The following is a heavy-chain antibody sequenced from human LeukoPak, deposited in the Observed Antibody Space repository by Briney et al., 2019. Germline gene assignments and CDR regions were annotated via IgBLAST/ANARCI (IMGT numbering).Heavy chain of an antibody. Sequence: PGGSLRLSCAASGFTLSSYSMNWVRQAPGKGLEWVSSISSTSSYIYYADSVKGRFTISRDNAKNSLYLQMNSLRAEDTAVYYCARGDTVANPPDDYWGQGTLVTVSS. CDR3: ARGDTVANPPDDY. V-gene: IGHV3-21*01. J-gene: IGHJ4*02. CDR1: GFTLSSYS. CDR2: ISSTSSYI. D-gene: IGHD5-12*01.